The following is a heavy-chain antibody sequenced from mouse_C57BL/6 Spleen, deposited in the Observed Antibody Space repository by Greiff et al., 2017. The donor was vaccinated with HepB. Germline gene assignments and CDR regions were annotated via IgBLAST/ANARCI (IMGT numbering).Heavy chain of an antibody. D-gene: IGHD2-4*01. CDR2: IDPSDSYT. CDR1: GYTFTSYW. CDR3: ARRGMITNYFDY. V-gene: IGHV1-50*01. Sequence: QVQLQQPGAELVKPGASVKLSCKASGYTFTSYWMQWVKQRPRQGLEWIGEIDPSDSYTNYNQKFKGKATLTVDTSSSTAYMQLSSLTSEDSAVYYCARRGMITNYFDYWGQGTTLTVSS. J-gene: IGHJ2*01.